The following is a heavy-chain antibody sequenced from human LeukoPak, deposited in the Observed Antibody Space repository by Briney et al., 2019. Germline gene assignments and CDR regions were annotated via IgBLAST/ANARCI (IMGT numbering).Heavy chain of an antibody. J-gene: IGHJ3*02. CDR1: GFTFDDYA. CDR3: AKEEYSSGWGASFDI. CDR2: ISWDGGST. Sequence: GGSLRLSCAASGFTFDDYAMHWVRQAPGKGLEWVSLISWDGGSTYYADSVKGRFTISRDNSKNSLYLQMNSLRAEDTALYYCAKEEYSSGWGASFDIWGQGTMVTVSS. D-gene: IGHD6-19*01. V-gene: IGHV3-43D*03.